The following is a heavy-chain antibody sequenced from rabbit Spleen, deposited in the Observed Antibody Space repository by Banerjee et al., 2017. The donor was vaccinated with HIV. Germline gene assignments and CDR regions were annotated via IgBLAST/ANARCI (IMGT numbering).Heavy chain of an antibody. CDR1: GFDFSSYG. CDR3: ARNYVSAFDP. CDR2: IEPIFGNT. Sequence: QEQLVESGGGLFQPGGSLKLSCKASGFDFSSYGVSWVRQAPGKGLEWIGYIEPIFGNTYYANWVNGRFTISKTSSTTVTLQMTSLTAADTATYFCARNYVSAFDPWGQGTLVTVS. J-gene: IGHJ2*01. D-gene: IGHD4-2*01. V-gene: IGHV1S39*01.